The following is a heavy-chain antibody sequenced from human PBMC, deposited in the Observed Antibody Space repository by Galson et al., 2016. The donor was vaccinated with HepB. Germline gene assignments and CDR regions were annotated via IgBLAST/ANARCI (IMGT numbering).Heavy chain of an antibody. Sequence: TLSLTCTVSGYSIRSGGYYWSWIRQHPGKGLEWIGYIYDRGSTYYNPSLKSRVSISVDTSKNQLSLKLSSVTAADTAVYYCARGPYYHNNSGYPFDYWGQGTLVTVTS. D-gene: IGHD3-22*01. CDR1: GYSIRSGGYY. CDR3: ARGPYYHNNSGYPFDY. J-gene: IGHJ4*02. CDR2: IYDRGST. V-gene: IGHV4-31*03.